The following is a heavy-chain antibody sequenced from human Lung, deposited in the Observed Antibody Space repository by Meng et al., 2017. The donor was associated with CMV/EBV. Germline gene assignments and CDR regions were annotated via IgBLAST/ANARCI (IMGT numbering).Heavy chain of an antibody. Sequence: ASVKVSCKASGYTFTGYFIHWVRQAPGQGLEWMGWINPNSGGTIYAQKFQGRFTMTRDTSITTAYLELSRLRSDDTAIYYCARGSVAGTAVEWVDPWGHGSLVTISS. V-gene: IGHV1-2*02. D-gene: IGHD6-19*01. J-gene: IGHJ5*02. CDR1: GYTFTGYF. CDR3: ARGSVAGTAVEWVDP. CDR2: INPNSGGT.